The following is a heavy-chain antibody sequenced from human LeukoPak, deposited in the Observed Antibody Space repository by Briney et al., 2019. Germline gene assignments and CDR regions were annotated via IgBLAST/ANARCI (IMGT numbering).Heavy chain of an antibody. J-gene: IGHJ4*02. Sequence: GGSLRLSCAASGFTFSTYTMHWVRQAPGKGLEWVSVILYDGTNKYYADSVKGRFTISRDNSRNTLYLQMNSLRADDTAVYYCAKLGAAPGYWGQGTLVTVSS. CDR2: ILYDGTNK. V-gene: IGHV3-30-3*02. D-gene: IGHD6-13*01. CDR3: AKLGAAPGY. CDR1: GFTFSTYT.